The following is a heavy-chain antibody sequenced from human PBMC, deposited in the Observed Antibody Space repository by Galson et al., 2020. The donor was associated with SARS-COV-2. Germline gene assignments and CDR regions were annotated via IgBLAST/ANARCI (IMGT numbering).Heavy chain of an antibody. Sequence: SETLSLTCTVSGGSISSSSYYWGWIRQPPGKGLEWIGSIYYSGSTYYNPSLKSRVTISVDTSKNQFSLKLSSVTAADTAVYYCARGPSGLRFRYYYYMDVWGKGTTVTVSS. D-gene: IGHD4-17*01. CDR1: GGSISSSSYY. CDR2: IYYSGST. CDR3: ARGPSGLRFRYYYYMDV. V-gene: IGHV4-39*07. J-gene: IGHJ6*03.